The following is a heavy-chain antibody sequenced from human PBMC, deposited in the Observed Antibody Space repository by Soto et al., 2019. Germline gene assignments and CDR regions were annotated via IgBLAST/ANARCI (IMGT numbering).Heavy chain of an antibody. CDR1: GGFISSGGYY. J-gene: IGHJ3*02. V-gene: IGHV4-31*03. CDR2: IYYSGST. Sequence: SETLSLTCTVSGGFISSGGYYWSWIRQHPGKGLEWIGYIYYSGSTYYNPSLKSRVTISVDTSKNQFSLKLSSVTAADTAVYYCAREPTTVPLGAFDIWGQGTMVTVSS. D-gene: IGHD4-17*01. CDR3: AREPTTVPLGAFDI.